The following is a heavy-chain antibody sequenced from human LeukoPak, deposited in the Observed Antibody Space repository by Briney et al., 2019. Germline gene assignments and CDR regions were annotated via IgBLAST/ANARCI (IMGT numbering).Heavy chain of an antibody. V-gene: IGHV3-23*01. CDR2: INVSGNT. CDR3: AKAPVTTCSGAYCYPFDY. J-gene: IGHJ4*02. Sequence: PGGSLRLSCVDSGFTLSSYAMSWVRQGPGKWLEWVSAINVSGNTYHADSVKGRFTISRDSYKNTLYLQMNSLRAEDAAVYYCAKAPVTTCSGAYCYPFDYWGQGTLLTVSS. CDR1: GFTLSSYA. D-gene: IGHD2-15*01.